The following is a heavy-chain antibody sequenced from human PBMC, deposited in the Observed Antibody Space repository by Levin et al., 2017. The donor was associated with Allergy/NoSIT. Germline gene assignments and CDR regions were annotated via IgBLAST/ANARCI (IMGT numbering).Heavy chain of an antibody. CDR2: ISYDGSNK. CDR3: AKDQRDGYNSWHLEGPEHNAFDS. J-gene: IGHJ3*02. CDR1: GFTFSSYG. V-gene: IGHV3-30*18. D-gene: IGHD5-24*01. Sequence: GGSLRLSCAASGFTFSSYGMHWVRQAPGKGLEWVAVISYDGSNKYYADSVKGRFTISRDNSKNTLYLQMNSLRAEDTAVYYCAKDQRDGYNSWHLEGPEHNAFDSWGQGTMVTVSS.